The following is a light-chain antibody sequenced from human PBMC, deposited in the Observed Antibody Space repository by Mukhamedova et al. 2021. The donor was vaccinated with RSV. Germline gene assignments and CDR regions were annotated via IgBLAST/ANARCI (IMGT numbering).Light chain of an antibody. Sequence: APRLLIYGASTRATGVPARFSGSGSGTDFTLTISSLQSEDFAVYYCQQYNYWPSFGGGTKVEIK. CDR3: QQYNYWPS. V-gene: IGKV3-15*01. CDR2: GAS. J-gene: IGKJ4*01.